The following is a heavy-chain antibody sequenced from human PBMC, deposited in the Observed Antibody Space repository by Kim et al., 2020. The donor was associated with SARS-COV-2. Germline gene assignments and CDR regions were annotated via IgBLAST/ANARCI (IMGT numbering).Heavy chain of an antibody. CDR2: IYYSGST. J-gene: IGHJ6*02. CDR3: ARGSILTGYYFPLNYGMDV. D-gene: IGHD3-9*01. CDR1: GGSISSGGYY. V-gene: IGHV4-31*03. Sequence: SETLSLTCTVSGGSISSGGYYWSWIRQHPGKGLEWIGYIYYSGSTYYNPSLKSRVTISVDTSKNQFSLKLSSVTAADTAVYYCARGSILTGYYFPLNYGMDVWGQGTTVTVSS.